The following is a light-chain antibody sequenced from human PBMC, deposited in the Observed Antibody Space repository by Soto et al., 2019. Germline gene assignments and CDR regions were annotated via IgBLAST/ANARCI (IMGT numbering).Light chain of an antibody. CDR1: QSVSSSY. CDR3: QQRSNWLT. J-gene: IGKJ4*01. V-gene: IGKV3D-20*02. CDR2: GAS. Sequence: EIVLTQSPGTLSLSPGERATLSCRASQSVSSSYLAWYQQRPGQAPRLLIYGASSRATGIPDNFSGSGSQTDFTLTISRLEPEDFAVYYCQQRSNWLTFGGGTKVEIK.